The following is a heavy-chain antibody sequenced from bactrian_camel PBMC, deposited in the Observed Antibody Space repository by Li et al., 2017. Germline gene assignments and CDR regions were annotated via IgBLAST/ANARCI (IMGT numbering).Heavy chain of an antibody. D-gene: IGHD2*01. CDR1: GFFFSSYY. Sequence: QVQLVESGGGLVQPGGSLRLPCAASGFFFSSYYMNWVRQAPGKGLEWASSIYSDISNTYYLDSVKGRFTVSLDNAKNTLYLQMNSLRPEDTAMYYCAASWGKHIVVKPTSSAVFALILVLWARGPRSPSP. CDR2: IYSDISNT. J-gene: IGHJ4*01. V-gene: IGHV3-2*01.